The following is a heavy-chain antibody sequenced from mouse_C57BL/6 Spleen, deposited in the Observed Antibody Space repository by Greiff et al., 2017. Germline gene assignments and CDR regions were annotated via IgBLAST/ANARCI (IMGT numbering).Heavy chain of an antibody. J-gene: IGHJ1*03. CDR1: GYTFTDYN. D-gene: IGHD1-1*01. V-gene: IGHV1-18*01. CDR2: INPNNGGT. Sequence: EVQLQQSGPELVKPGASVKIPCKASGYTFTDYNMDWVKQSHGKSLEWIGDINPNNGGTIYNQKFKGKATLTVDKSSSTAYMELRSLTSEDTAVYYCARDYGSSYSCWFDVWGTGTTVTVSS. CDR3: ARDYGSSYSCWFDV.